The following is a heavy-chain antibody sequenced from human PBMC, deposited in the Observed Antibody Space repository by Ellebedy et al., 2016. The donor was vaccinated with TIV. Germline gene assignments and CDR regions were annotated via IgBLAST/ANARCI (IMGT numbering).Heavy chain of an antibody. V-gene: IGHV3-7*01. CDR2: INQDGSEK. CDR3: ATDGSYGDYRSPTHGFEF. CDR1: GFTFSSYR. D-gene: IGHD4-17*01. J-gene: IGHJ3*01. Sequence: GESLKISCAAPGFTFSSYRMSWVRQAPGKGLEWVANINQDGSEKYYVDSVRGRFTISRDNAKNSLYLQMNSLGADDTAVYYCATDGSYGDYRSPTHGFEFWGQGTLVTVST.